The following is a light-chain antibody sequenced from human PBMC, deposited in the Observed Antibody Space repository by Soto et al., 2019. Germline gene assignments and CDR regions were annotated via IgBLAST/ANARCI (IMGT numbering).Light chain of an antibody. CDR1: QSIYSN. V-gene: IGKV3-15*01. CDR2: AAS. J-gene: IGKJ4*01. Sequence: EIVMTQSPATLSVSPGERATLSCRASQSIYSNLAWYQQKPGQPPRLLISAASTRATGVPARFSGSGSGTEFTLTISSLQSEDFAVYYCQQYSKWPPLTFGGGTKVEIK. CDR3: QQYSKWPPLT.